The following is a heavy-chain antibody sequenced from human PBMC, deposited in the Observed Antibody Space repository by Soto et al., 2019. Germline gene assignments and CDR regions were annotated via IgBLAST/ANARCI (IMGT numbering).Heavy chain of an antibody. CDR1: GYSFTSYW. CDR2: IYPGDSDT. Sequence: GESLKISCKGSGYSFTSYWIGWVRQMTGKGLEWMGIIYPGDSDTRYSPSFQGQVTISADKSISTAYLQWSSLKASDTAMYYCAIVGATKASWFDPWGQGTLVTVSS. J-gene: IGHJ5*02. V-gene: IGHV5-51*01. D-gene: IGHD1-26*01. CDR3: AIVGATKASWFDP.